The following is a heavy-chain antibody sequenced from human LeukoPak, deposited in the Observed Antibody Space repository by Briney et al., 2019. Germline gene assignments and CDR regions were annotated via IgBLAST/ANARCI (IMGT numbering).Heavy chain of an antibody. V-gene: IGHV4-39*07. Sequence: SETLSLTCTVSGDSISSRSYYWGWIRQPPGKGLEWIGNMYYSGSTYYNPSLKSRVTISVDTSSNQFFLRLTSLTAADTAVYYCAREGGGSYSRGWFDPWGQGTLVSVSS. J-gene: IGHJ5*02. CDR2: MYYSGST. CDR3: AREGGGSYSRGWFDP. D-gene: IGHD1-26*01. CDR1: GDSISSRSYY.